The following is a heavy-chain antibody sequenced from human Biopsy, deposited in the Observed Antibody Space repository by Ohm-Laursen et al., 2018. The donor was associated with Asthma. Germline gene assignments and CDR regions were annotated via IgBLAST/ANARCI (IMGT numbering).Heavy chain of an antibody. CDR2: ISFDGCNK. Sequence: SLRLSCAASGFTFSSFGMHWVRQTPAKGLGWVAVISFDGCNKYYADSVKGRFTISRDNSKNTLYLQMTSLSAEDSAVYYCARVDGVVEAATRLGGMDVWGQGTTVTVSS. CDR3: ARVDGVVEAATRLGGMDV. V-gene: IGHV3-30*03. CDR1: GFTFSSFG. J-gene: IGHJ6*02. D-gene: IGHD2-15*01.